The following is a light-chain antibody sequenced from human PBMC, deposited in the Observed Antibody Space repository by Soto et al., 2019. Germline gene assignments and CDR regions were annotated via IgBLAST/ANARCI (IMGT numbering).Light chain of an antibody. CDR3: QQSYSTPPYT. CDR1: QSISSY. V-gene: IGKV1-39*01. J-gene: IGKJ2*01. Sequence: DIQMTQSPSSLSASVGDRVTITCRARQSISSYLNWYQQKPGQAPKLLIYAASSLQSGVPSRFSGSGSGSDFTITISTLKTEDLATDYCQQSYSTPPYTFGKLTKLDIK. CDR2: AAS.